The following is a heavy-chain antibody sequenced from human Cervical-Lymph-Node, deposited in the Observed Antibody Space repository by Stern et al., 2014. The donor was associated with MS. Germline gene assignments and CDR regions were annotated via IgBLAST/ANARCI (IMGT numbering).Heavy chain of an antibody. CDR1: GFSVTTAGVG. J-gene: IGHJ4*02. V-gene: IGHV2-5*02. Sequence: ESGPTLVKPTQTVTLTCTLSGFSVTTAGVGVGWIRQPPGKALEWLAIIYWDDDKLYSPSLKNRLTITKDTSKNQVVLTMTNVDPVDTATYYCAHSRVKYCRGGTCYSSLFDYWGQGTLVTVSS. CDR2: IYWDDDK. CDR3: AHSRVKYCRGGTCYSSLFDY. D-gene: IGHD2-15*01.